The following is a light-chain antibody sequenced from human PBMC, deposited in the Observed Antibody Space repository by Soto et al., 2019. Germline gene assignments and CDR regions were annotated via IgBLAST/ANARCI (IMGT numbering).Light chain of an antibody. Sequence: DVVMTQSPLSLPVTPGEPASISCRSSQSLLNVNGHNYLDWYLQKPGQSPQLLIYLGSNRASGVPDRFSASGSGTDFTLKISRVEAEDVGVYYCMQPQQTPYTFGQGTKLEIK. J-gene: IGKJ2*01. CDR3: MQPQQTPYT. CDR1: QSLLNVNGHNY. CDR2: LGS. V-gene: IGKV2-28*01.